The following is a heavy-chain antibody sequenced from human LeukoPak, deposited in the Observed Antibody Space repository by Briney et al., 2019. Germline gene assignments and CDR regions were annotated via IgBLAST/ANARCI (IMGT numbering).Heavy chain of an antibody. CDR3: ARSTRDGYTHYHDYYMDL. Sequence: GGSLRLSCAASGFSVTTNYVNWVRQAPGKGLEWVSVIYSGGHTYYTDSVKGRFTISRDTSNNTVYLHMSSLRPDDTAVYYCARSTRDGYTHYHDYYMDLWGKGTTVTVSS. CDR2: IYSGGHT. V-gene: IGHV3-53*01. D-gene: IGHD5-24*01. CDR1: GFSVTTNY. J-gene: IGHJ6*03.